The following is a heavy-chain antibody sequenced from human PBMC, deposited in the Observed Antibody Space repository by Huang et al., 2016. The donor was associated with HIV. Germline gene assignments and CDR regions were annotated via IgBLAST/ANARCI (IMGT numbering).Heavy chain of an antibody. J-gene: IGHJ4*02. D-gene: IGHD3-22*01. CDR1: GFIFSNYG. CDR2: IGNDGMKK. CDR3: ARGDYYDSSGYHPGYFDY. Sequence: VQLIESGGGVVQPGKSLRLSCATSGFIFSNYGMHWVRQAPGKGLKGVAFIGNDGMKKNYADSVRGRFTVGRDNGNNTLFLQMRSLGVDDTAVYYCARGDYYDSSGYHPGYFDYWGQGILVTVSS. V-gene: IGHV3-33*04.